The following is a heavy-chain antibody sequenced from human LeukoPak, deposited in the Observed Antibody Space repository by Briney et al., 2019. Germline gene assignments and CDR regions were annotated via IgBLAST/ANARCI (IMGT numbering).Heavy chain of an antibody. CDR2: IRSKTDGGTT. CDR1: GFTPINTW. Sequence: GGSLRLSCVASGFTPINTWMSWFRRAPGRGLQWVGRIRSKTDGGTTDYAAPVKGRFTISRDDSKNTLYLQMNSLKTEDTAVYFCATGTEQQWLSLDYWGQGTLVTVSS. D-gene: IGHD6-19*01. CDR3: ATGTEQQWLSLDY. V-gene: IGHV3-15*01. J-gene: IGHJ4*02.